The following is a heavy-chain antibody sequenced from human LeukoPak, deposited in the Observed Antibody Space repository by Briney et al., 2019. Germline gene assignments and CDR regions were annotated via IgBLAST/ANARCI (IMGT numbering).Heavy chain of an antibody. V-gene: IGHV3-7*02. CDR3: ARVCRSTSCYRGFDY. D-gene: IGHD2-2*02. J-gene: IGHJ4*02. CDR1: GFTFSSYC. Sequence: GGSLRLSCAASGFTFSSYCMSWVCHGPPEGQGWVANIKQDGREKYYLDSVKGRFPNSRDNAKNSLYLQMNSLRADDTAVYYCARVCRSTSCYRGFDYWGQGTLLSVSS. CDR2: IKQDGREK.